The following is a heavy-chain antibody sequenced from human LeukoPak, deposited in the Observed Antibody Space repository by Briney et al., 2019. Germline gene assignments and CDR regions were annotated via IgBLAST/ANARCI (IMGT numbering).Heavy chain of an antibody. D-gene: IGHD1-1*01. Sequence: ASVKVSCKASGGTFSSCAISWVRQAPGQGLEWMGGIIPIFGTANYAQKFQGRVTITTDESTSTAYMELSSLRSEDTAVYYCASSPQGVPLNWFDPWGQGTLVTVSS. CDR1: GGTFSSCA. J-gene: IGHJ5*02. CDR3: ASSPQGVPLNWFDP. V-gene: IGHV1-69*05. CDR2: IIPIFGTA.